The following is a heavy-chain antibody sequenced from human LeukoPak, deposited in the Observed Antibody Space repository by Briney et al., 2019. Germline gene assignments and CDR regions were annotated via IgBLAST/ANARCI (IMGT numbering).Heavy chain of an antibody. CDR1: GFTLSRYA. Sequence: GGFLRLSCAVSGFTLSRYAMHWVRQAPGKGPEWVAVISYDGSINYYADSVKGRFTISRDNSTTTVHLRMPSLRGEDTAVYYCARIADQDDWDVPFDYWGQGTLVAVSS. CDR3: ARIADQDDWDVPFDY. J-gene: IGHJ4*02. CDR2: ISYDGSIN. D-gene: IGHD3-9*01. V-gene: IGHV3-30*04.